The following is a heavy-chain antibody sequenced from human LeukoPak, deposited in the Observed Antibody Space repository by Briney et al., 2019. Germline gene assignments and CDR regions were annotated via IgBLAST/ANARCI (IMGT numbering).Heavy chain of an antibody. V-gene: IGHV3-23*01. D-gene: IGHD3-22*01. CDR2: ISGGGSKT. CDR1: RSTFITRG. CDR3: AKEIGPDDAFDI. J-gene: IGHJ3*02. Sequence: GGSLRLSCAASRSTFITRGMTWLRQAPGKGLEWVSTISGGGSKTYYADSVKGRFTISRDNSKNTLYLQMNSLRAEDTAVYYCAKEIGPDDAFDIWGQGTMVTVSS.